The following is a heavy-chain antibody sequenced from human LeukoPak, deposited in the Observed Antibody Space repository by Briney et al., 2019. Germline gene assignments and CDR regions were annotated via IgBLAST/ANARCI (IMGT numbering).Heavy chain of an antibody. V-gene: IGHV3-7*01. CDR1: GFSFDDYG. D-gene: IGHD5-18*01. Sequence: GGSLRLSCAASGFSFDDYGMSWVRQAPGKGLEWVANIKQDGSEKYYVDSVKGRFTISRDNAKNSLYLQMNSLRAEDTAVYYCARDFGGPPYSYGLFDYWGQGTLVTVSS. J-gene: IGHJ4*02. CDR3: ARDFGGPPYSYGLFDY. CDR2: IKQDGSEK.